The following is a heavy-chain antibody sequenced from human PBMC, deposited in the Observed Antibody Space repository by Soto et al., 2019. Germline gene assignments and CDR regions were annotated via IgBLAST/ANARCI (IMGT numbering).Heavy chain of an antibody. V-gene: IGHV1-2*02. Sequence: GASVKVSCKASGYTFTGYYMHWVRQAPGQGLEWMGWINPNSGGTNYAQKFQGRVTMTRDTSISTAYMELSRLRSDDTAAYYCARKLELRGSYYYYYDMDVWGQGTTVTVSS. J-gene: IGHJ6*02. CDR1: GYTFTGYY. CDR3: ARKLELRGSYYYYYDMDV. CDR2: INPNSGGT. D-gene: IGHD1-7*01.